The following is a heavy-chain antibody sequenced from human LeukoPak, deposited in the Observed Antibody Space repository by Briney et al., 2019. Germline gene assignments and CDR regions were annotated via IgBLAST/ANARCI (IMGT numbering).Heavy chain of an antibody. J-gene: IGHJ6*03. V-gene: IGHV1-8*02. CDR1: GYTFTSYD. D-gene: IGHD6-19*01. CDR3: AKDGYSSGWWAYYYYYYMDV. Sequence: ASVKVSCKASGYTFTSYDINWVRQATGQGLEWMGWMNPNTGDTGYAQKFQGRVTMTRNTSISTAYMELSSLRSEDTAVYYCAKDGYSSGWWAYYYYYYMDVWGKGTTVTISS. CDR2: MNPNTGDT.